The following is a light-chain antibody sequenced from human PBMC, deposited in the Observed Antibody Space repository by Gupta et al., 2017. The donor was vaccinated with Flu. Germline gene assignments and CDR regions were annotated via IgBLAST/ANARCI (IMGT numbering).Light chain of an antibody. J-gene: IGLJ3*02. V-gene: IGLV2-8*01. CDR2: EVN. Sequence: QSALTQPLSASGSPGQSVTISCTGTSSDVGNYNYVSWHQQHPGKPPKLMNYEVNKRPSGVPHRFSGSKSGNTASLTVSGLQTEDEADYYCNSYAGNNIWVFGGGTKLTVL. CDR1: SSDVGNYNY. CDR3: NSYAGNNIWV.